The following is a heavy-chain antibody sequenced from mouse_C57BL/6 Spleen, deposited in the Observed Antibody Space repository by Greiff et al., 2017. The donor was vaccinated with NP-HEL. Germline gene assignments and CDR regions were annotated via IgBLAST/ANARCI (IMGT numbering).Heavy chain of an antibody. D-gene: IGHD2-2*01. CDR3: ARRVTTENWYFDV. J-gene: IGHJ1*03. CDR2: IHPNSGST. V-gene: IGHV1-64*01. Sequence: QVQLQQSGAELVKPGASVKLSCKASGYTFTSYWMHWVKQRPGQGLEWIGMIHPNSGSTNYNEKFKSKATLTVDKSSSTAYMQLSSLTSEDSAVYYCARRVTTENWYFDVWGTGTTVTVSS. CDR1: GYTFTSYW.